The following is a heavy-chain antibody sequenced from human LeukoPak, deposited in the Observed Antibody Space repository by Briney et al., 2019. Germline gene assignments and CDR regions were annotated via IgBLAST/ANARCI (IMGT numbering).Heavy chain of an antibody. CDR3: AKPAKTYYADY. J-gene: IGHJ4*02. V-gene: IGHV3-23*01. Sequence: PGGSLRLSCAASGFTFSNYAMNWVRQAPGKGLEWVSAISGSGGNTYYADSVKGRFTISRDNSKNTLYLQMTSLRAEDTALYYCAKPAKTYYADYWGQGTLVTVSS. CDR1: GFTFSNYA. CDR2: ISGSGGNT.